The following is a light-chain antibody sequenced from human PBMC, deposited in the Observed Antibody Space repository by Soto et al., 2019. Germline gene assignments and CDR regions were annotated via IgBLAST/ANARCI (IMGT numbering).Light chain of an antibody. V-gene: IGKV3-15*01. CDR3: QQYNNWYT. Sequence: EIVMTQSPATLSVSPGETATLSCRASQSVSSNLAWYQQKPGQAPTLLIYGAFTRATGIPARFSGSGSGTEFTLTISSLQSEDFAVYYCQQYNNWYTFGQGTKLEIK. CDR1: QSVSSN. J-gene: IGKJ2*01. CDR2: GAF.